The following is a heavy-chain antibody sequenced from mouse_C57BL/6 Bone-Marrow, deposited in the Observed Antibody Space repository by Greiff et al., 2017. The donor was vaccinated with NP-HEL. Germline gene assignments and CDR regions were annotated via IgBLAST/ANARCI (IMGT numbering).Heavy chain of an antibody. CDR1: GFSLTSYG. CDR2: IWSGGST. J-gene: IGHJ4*01. Sequence: QVQLQQSGPGLVQPSQSLSITCTVSGFSLTSYGVHWVRQSPGKGLEWLGVIWSGGSTDYNAAFISRLSISKDNSKSQVFFKMNSLQADDTAIYYCARGLRRDYYAMDYWGQGTSVTVSS. CDR3: ARGLRRDYYAMDY. V-gene: IGHV2-2*01. D-gene: IGHD2-2*01.